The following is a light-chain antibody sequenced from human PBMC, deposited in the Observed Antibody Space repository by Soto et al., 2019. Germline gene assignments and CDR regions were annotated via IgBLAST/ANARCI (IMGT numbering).Light chain of an antibody. Sequence: QSVLTQPPSVSAAPGQEVTISCSGSSSNIGNNYVSWYQQFPGTAPKLLIYDNDQRPSGIPDRFSGSKSGTSATLGITGLQTGDEADYYCGTWDTSLSAGGVFGGGTKLTVL. J-gene: IGLJ3*02. CDR1: SSNIGNNY. CDR2: DND. V-gene: IGLV1-51*01. CDR3: GTWDTSLSAGGV.